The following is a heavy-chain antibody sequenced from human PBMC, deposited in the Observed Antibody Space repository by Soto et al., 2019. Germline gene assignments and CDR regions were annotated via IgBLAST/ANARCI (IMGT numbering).Heavy chain of an antibody. J-gene: IGHJ6*02. CDR1: GFTFSSYE. V-gene: IGHV3-48*03. Sequence: GGSLRLSCAASGFTFSSYEMNWVRQAPGKGLEWVSYISSSGSTIYYADSVKGRFTISRDNAKNSLYLQMNSLRAEDTAVYYCARDQRSSSSFYYYYYGMDVWGQGTTVTV. D-gene: IGHD6-6*01. CDR2: ISSSGSTI. CDR3: ARDQRSSSSFYYYYYGMDV.